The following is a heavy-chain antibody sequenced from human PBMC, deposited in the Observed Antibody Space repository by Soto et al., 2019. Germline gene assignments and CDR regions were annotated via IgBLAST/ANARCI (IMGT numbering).Heavy chain of an antibody. V-gene: IGHV4-30-4*01. Sequence: PSETLSLTCSVSGGSVDSVNHYCSWIRQPPGKGLEWIGYIYNSGYTYYNPSLKSRVKILIDKPKNQFSLRLTSVTAADTGMYFCATSEYSSLSINWFDPWGQGALVTVSS. CDR3: ATSEYSSLSINWFDP. D-gene: IGHD6-6*01. J-gene: IGHJ5*02. CDR2: IYNSGYT. CDR1: GGSVDSVNHY.